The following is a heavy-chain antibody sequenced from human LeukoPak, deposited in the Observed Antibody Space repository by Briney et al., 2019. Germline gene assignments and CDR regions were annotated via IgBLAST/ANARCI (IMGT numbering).Heavy chain of an antibody. J-gene: IGHJ3*02. D-gene: IGHD3-22*01. Sequence: GESLKISCKGSGYSFTSYWIGWVRQMPGKGLEWMGIIYPGGSDTRYSPSFQGQVTISADKSISTAYLQWSSLKASDTAMYYCARLPDYDSSGYSAFDIWGQGTMVTVSS. V-gene: IGHV5-51*01. CDR2: IYPGGSDT. CDR1: GYSFTSYW. CDR3: ARLPDYDSSGYSAFDI.